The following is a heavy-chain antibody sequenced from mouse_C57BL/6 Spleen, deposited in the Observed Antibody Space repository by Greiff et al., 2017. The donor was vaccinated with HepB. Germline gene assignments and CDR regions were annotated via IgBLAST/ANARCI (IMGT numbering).Heavy chain of an antibody. J-gene: IGHJ4*01. V-gene: IGHV1-50*01. CDR3: ARSGSNYDAMDY. D-gene: IGHD2-5*01. Sequence: VQLQQPGAELVKPGASVKLSCKASGYTFTSYWMQWVKQRPGQGLEWIGEIDPADSYTNYNQKFKGKATVTVDTSSSTAYMQLSSLTSEDSAVYYCARSGSNYDAMDYWGQGTSVTVSS. CDR2: IDPADSYT. CDR1: GYTFTSYW.